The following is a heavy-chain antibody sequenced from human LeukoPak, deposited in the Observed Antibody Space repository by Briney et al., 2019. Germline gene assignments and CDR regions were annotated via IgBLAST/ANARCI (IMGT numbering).Heavy chain of an antibody. CDR3: AKGNVLRFLEWLLDY. CDR1: GFTFSSYA. CDR2: VSGSGGST. J-gene: IGHJ4*02. Sequence: QPGGSLRLSCAASGFTFSSYAMSWVRQAPGKGLEWVSTVSGSGGSTYYADSVKGRFTISRDNSKNTLYLQMNSLRAEDTAVYYCAKGNVLRFLEWLLDYWGQGTLVTVSS. D-gene: IGHD3-3*01. V-gene: IGHV3-23*01.